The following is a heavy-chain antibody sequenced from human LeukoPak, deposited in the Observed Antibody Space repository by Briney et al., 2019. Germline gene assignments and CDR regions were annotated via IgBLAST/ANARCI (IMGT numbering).Heavy chain of an antibody. Sequence: PSETLSLTCTVSGGSISSHYYWGWIRQPPGKGLEWIGSIYHSGSTYYNPSLKSRVTISLDTSKNQFSLKLSSVTAADTAVYYCARAHHVLLWFGEFNTNHYFDYWGQGTLVTVSS. CDR2: IYHSGST. V-gene: IGHV4-38-2*02. D-gene: IGHD3-10*01. CDR3: ARAHHVLLWFGEFNTNHYFDY. J-gene: IGHJ4*02. CDR1: GGSISSHYY.